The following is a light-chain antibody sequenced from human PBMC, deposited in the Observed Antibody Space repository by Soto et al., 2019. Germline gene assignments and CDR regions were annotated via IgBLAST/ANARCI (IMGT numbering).Light chain of an antibody. Sequence: EIVLTQSPGTLSLSPGERATLSCRASQSVSSDYLAWYQQKPGQAPRLLIYAASSRATGIPDRFSGSGSGTGFTLTISRLETEDFAVFYCQQYGISPYTFGQGTKLEIK. CDR1: QSVSSDY. CDR3: QQYGISPYT. CDR2: AAS. J-gene: IGKJ2*01. V-gene: IGKV3-20*01.